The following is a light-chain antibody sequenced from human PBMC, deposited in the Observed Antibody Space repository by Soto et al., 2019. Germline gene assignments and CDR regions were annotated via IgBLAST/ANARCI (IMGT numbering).Light chain of an antibody. CDR1: SSDVGGYNY. Sequence: QSVLTQPASVSGSPGQSITISCTGTSSDVGGYNYVSWYQQHPGKAPKLMIYEVSNRPSGVSNRFSGSKSGNTASLTISGLQAEDEADDYCSSYTSSSTIVFGPGTKLTVL. CDR2: EVS. V-gene: IGLV2-14*01. J-gene: IGLJ1*01. CDR3: SSYTSSSTIV.